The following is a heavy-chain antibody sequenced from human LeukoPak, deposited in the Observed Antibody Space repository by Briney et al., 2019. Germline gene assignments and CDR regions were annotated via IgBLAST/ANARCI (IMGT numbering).Heavy chain of an antibody. CDR3: ARDSTHYYYYGMDV. V-gene: IGHV4-31*03. D-gene: IGHD2/OR15-2a*01. J-gene: IGHJ6*02. CDR1: GGSISSGGYY. CDR2: IYYGGST. Sequence: SETLSLTCTVSGGSISSGGYYWSWIRQHPGKGLEWIGYIYYGGSTYYNPSLKSRVTISVDTSKNQFSRKLSSVTAADTAVYYCARDSTHYYYYGMDVWGQGTTVTVSS.